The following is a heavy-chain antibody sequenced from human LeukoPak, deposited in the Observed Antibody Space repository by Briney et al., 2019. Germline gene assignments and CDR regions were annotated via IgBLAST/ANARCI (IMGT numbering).Heavy chain of an antibody. V-gene: IGHV3-74*01. CDR2: INSGGSST. CDR3: ARDRNIAASGCWFDP. J-gene: IGHJ5*02. CDR1: GFTFSTYW. D-gene: IGHD6-13*01. Sequence: PGRSLRLSCAASGFTFSTYWMHSVRQSPGHGLVWVSRINSGGSSTRYAASVKGRFTISRDNAKNTLYLQMNRLRAEDTAVYYCARDRNIAASGCWFDPWGQGTLVTVSS.